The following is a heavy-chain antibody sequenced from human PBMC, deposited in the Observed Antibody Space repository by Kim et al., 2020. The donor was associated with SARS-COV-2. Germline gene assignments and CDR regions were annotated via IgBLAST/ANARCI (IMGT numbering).Heavy chain of an antibody. D-gene: IGHD3-22*01. Sequence: ASVKVSCKASGYTFTSYAMHWVRQAPGQRLEWMGWINAGNGNTKYSPKFQGRVTITRDTSASTAYMELSSLRSEDTAVYYCASVHYYDSSGPFYYWGQGT. CDR1: GYTFTSYA. J-gene: IGHJ4*02. CDR2: INAGNGNT. V-gene: IGHV1-3*01. CDR3: ASVHYYDSSGPFYY.